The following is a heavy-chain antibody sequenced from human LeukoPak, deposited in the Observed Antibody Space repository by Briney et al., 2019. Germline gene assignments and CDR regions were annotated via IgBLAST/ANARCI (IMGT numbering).Heavy chain of an antibody. V-gene: IGHV3-23*01. CDR1: GFTFSSYA. J-gene: IGHJ4*02. CDR2: ISGSGGST. CDR3: AKDLEVLWFGEFPRGPSY. D-gene: IGHD3-10*01. Sequence: PGGSLRLSCTASGFTFSSYAMSWVRQAPGKGLEWVSAISGSGGSTYYADSVKGRFTISRDNSKNTLYLQMNSLRAEDTAVYYCAKDLEVLWFGEFPRGPSYWGQGTLVTVSS.